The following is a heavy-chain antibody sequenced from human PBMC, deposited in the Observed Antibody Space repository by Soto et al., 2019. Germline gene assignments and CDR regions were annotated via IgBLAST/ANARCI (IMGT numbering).Heavy chain of an antibody. CDR3: ARVDCSGGSWYPPHYGDYVHNWFDP. Sequence: SVKVSCKASGGTFSSYTTSWVRQAPGQGLEWMGRIIPILGIANYAQKFQGRVTITADKSTSTAYMELSSLRSEDTAVYYCARVDCSGGSWYPPHYGDYVHNWFDPWGQGTQVTVSS. CDR1: GGTFSSYT. CDR2: IIPILGIA. D-gene: IGHD2-15*01. V-gene: IGHV1-69*02. J-gene: IGHJ5*02.